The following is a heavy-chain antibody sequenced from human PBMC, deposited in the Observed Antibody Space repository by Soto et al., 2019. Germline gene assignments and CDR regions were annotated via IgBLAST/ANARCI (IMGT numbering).Heavy chain of an antibody. Sequence: GASVKVSCKASGYTFTSYDINWVRQATGQGLEWMGWMNPNSGNTGYAQKFQGRVTMTRNTSISTAYMELSSPSSEDTAAYYCEGEHPASFAFCSGFSTGMSGWFDYYGMGGWGKGTRV. V-gene: IGHV1-8*01. CDR1: GYTFTSYD. J-gene: IGHJ6*04. CDR2: MNPNSGNT. D-gene: IGHD3-3*01. CDR3: EGEHPASFAFCSGFSTGMSGWFDYYGMGG.